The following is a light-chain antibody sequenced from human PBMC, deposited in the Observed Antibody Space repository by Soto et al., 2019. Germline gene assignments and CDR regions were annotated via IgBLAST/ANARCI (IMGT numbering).Light chain of an antibody. V-gene: IGKV1-8*01. J-gene: IGKJ2*01. CDR2: AAS. CDR3: QQTRRAPRT. CDR1: QGISSY. Sequence: AIRMTQSPSSLSASTGDRVTITCRASQGISSYLAWYQQKPGKAPKLLIYAASTLQSGVPSRFSGSGSGTDFTLTISCLQSEDFATYYCQQTRRAPRTFGPGTKLEIK.